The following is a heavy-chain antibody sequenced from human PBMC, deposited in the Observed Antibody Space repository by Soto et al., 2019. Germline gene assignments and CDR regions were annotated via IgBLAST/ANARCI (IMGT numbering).Heavy chain of an antibody. CDR2: ISSSSSTI. J-gene: IGHJ4*02. CDR3: ARDLTSEYYYDSSGLDY. V-gene: IGHV3-48*02. CDR1: GFTFSSYS. D-gene: IGHD3-22*01. Sequence: PGGSLRLSCAASGFTFSSYSMNWVRQAPGKGLEWVSYISSSSSTIYYADSVKGRFTISRDNAKNSLYLQMNSLRDEDTAVYYCARDLTSEYYYDSSGLDYWGQGTLVTVS.